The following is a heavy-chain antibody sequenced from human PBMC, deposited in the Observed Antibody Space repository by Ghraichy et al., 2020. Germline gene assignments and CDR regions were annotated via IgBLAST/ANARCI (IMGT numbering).Heavy chain of an antibody. CDR2: FKSDGSST. Sequence: GGSLRLSCAASGFTFSGYWMHWVRQAPGRGLVWVSRFKSDGSSTIYADSLKGRFTISRDNAKNTLYLQMNSLRAEDTAVYYCAREYCSGGRCYFGTGGSHFDYWGQGTLVTVSS. V-gene: IGHV3-74*01. D-gene: IGHD2-15*01. J-gene: IGHJ4*02. CDR3: AREYCSGGRCYFGTGGSHFDY. CDR1: GFTFSGYW.